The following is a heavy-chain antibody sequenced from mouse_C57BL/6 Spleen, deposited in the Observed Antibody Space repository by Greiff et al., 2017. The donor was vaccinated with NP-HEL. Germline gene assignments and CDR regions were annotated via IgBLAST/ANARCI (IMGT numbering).Heavy chain of an antibody. CDR2: ISDGGSYT. V-gene: IGHV5-4*01. J-gene: IGHJ2*01. CDR1: GFTFSSYA. D-gene: IGHD2-5*01. Sequence: EVKLVESGGGLVKPGGSLKLSCAASGFTFSSYAMSWVRQTPEKRLEWVATISDGGSYTYYPDNVKGRFTISRDNAKNNLYLQMSHLKSEDTAMYYCARDVAYYSNYFDYWGQGTTLTVSS. CDR3: ARDVAYYSNYFDY.